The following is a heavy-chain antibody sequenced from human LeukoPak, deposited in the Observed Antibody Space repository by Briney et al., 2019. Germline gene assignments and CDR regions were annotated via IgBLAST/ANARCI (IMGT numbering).Heavy chain of an antibody. CDR3: ARRHGGSSWSDFDY. D-gene: IGHD6-13*01. V-gene: IGHV5-51*01. Sequence: GESLKISRKGSGYSFTNYWIAWVRQMPGKGLEWMGIIYPGDSDTRYSPSLQGQVTISADKSITTAYLQWSSLKASDTAMYYCARRHGGSSWSDFDYWGQGTLVTVSS. CDR2: IYPGDSDT. CDR1: GYSFTNYW. J-gene: IGHJ4*02.